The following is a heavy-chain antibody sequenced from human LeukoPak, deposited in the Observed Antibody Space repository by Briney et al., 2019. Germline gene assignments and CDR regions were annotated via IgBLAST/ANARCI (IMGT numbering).Heavy chain of an antibody. Sequence: PGRSLRLSCAASGFTFSGYDMLWVRPAPGKGLEWVALIRPYGSDKYYAHSVKGRFTNSRDNSKNTVFLQMNSLRAEDTAVYYCAKDIAAAGGPCAYWGRGTLVTVSS. D-gene: IGHD6-13*01. CDR2: IRPYGSDK. CDR1: GFTFSGYD. J-gene: IGHJ4*02. CDR3: AKDIAAAGGPCAY. V-gene: IGHV3-33*06.